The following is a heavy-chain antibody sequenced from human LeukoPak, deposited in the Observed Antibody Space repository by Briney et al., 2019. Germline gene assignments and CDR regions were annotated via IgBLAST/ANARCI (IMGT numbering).Heavy chain of an antibody. Sequence: PGGSLRLSCAASGFILSDYAIHWVRQGPGKGLEYVAAISSNGAKTFYAEPVKGRFTISRDNSDNTVDLQMDSLRVEDMGVYYCARGRGGSYDFWGQGILVTVSS. D-gene: IGHD1-26*01. V-gene: IGHV3-64*02. J-gene: IGHJ4*02. CDR2: ISSNGAKT. CDR3: ARGRGGSYDF. CDR1: GFILSDYA.